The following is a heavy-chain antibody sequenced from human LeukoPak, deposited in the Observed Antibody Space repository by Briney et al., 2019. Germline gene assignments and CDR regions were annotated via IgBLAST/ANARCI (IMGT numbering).Heavy chain of an antibody. J-gene: IGHJ6*02. CDR2: INPNSGGT. CDR3: AVTLQYYYYGMDV. CDR1: GYTFTGYY. D-gene: IGHD4-4*01. V-gene: IGHV1-2*02. Sequence: ASVKVSRKASGYTFTGYYMHWVRQAPGQGLEWMGWINPNSGGTNYAQKFQGRVTMTRDTSISTAYMELSRLRSDDTAVYYCAVTLQYYYYGMDVWGQGTTVTVSS.